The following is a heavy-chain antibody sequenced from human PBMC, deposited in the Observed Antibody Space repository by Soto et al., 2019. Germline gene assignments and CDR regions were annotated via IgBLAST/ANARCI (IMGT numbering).Heavy chain of an antibody. CDR3: ARQASGYYYGWFDP. CDR1: GGSILDSTYY. CDR2: IFYSGGT. D-gene: IGHD3-22*01. Sequence: QLLLQESGPGLVKPSETLSLTCTVSGGSILDSTYYWAWIRQPPGKGLEWIGTIFYSGGTFYTPSLKSRVTRPVDTSNNQFSLKLSSVTAADTAVYYCARQASGYYYGWFDPWGQGTLVTVSS. V-gene: IGHV4-39*01. J-gene: IGHJ5*02.